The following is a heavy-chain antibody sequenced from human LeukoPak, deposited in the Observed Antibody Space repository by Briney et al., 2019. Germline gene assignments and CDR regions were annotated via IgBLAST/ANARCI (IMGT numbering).Heavy chain of an antibody. CDR3: AKAQWLLSPFDY. CDR2: IYSGGST. J-gene: IGHJ4*02. CDR1: GFTVSSNY. Sequence: GGSLRLSCAASGFTVSSNYMSWVRQAPGKGLEWVSVIYSGGSTYYADSVKGRFTISRDNSKNTLYLQMNSLRAEDTAVYYCAKAQWLLSPFDYWGQGTLVTVSS. D-gene: IGHD3-3*01. V-gene: IGHV3-53*01.